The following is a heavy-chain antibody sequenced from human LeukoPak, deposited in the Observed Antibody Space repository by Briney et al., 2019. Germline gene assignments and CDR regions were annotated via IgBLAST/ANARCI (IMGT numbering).Heavy chain of an antibody. CDR3: ARDSGRWWQWPQKYYFDY. Sequence: SETLSLTCTVSGGSISSSSYYWGWIRQPPGKGLEWIGSIYYSGSTYYNPSLKSRVTISVDTSKNQFSLKLSSVTAADTAVYYCARDSGRWWQWPQKYYFDYWGQGTLVTVSS. D-gene: IGHD6-19*01. J-gene: IGHJ4*02. CDR1: GGSISSSSYY. CDR2: IYYSGST. V-gene: IGHV4-39*02.